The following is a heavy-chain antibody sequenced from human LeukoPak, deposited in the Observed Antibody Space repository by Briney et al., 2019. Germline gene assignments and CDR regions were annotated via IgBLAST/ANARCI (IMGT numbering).Heavy chain of an antibody. D-gene: IGHD3-22*01. Sequence: GGSLRLSCAASGFTFSSYSMNWVRQAPGKGLEWVSSISSSSSYIYYADSVKGRFTISRDNAKNSLYLQMNSLRAEDTAVYYCARGEYYYDSSGYYQDYWGQGTLVTVSS. J-gene: IGHJ4*02. CDR3: ARGEYYYDSSGYYQDY. CDR2: ISSSSSYI. V-gene: IGHV3-21*01. CDR1: GFTFSSYS.